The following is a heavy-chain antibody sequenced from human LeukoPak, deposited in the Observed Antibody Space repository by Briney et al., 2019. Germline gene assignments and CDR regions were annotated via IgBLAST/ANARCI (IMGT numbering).Heavy chain of an antibody. J-gene: IGHJ4*02. Sequence: SETLSLTCTVSGGSISNYYWSWIRQPPGKGLEWIGYIFYSGSTNYNPSLKSRVTISVDTSKNKFSLKLSSVTAADTAVYYCARGARGYSYGWGQGTLVTVSS. CDR2: IFYSGST. V-gene: IGHV4-59*08. D-gene: IGHD5-18*01. CDR1: GGSISNYY. CDR3: ARGARGYSYG.